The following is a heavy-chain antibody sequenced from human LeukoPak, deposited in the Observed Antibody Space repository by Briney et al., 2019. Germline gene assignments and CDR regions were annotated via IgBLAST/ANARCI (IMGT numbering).Heavy chain of an antibody. D-gene: IGHD1-26*01. V-gene: IGHV3-48*01. CDR2: ISSSSSTI. J-gene: IGHJ5*02. CDR3: AREKVSYGTSWFDP. CDR1: GFTFSSYS. Sequence: GGSLRLSCAAPGFTFSSYSMNWVRQAPGKGLEWVSYISSSSSTIYYADSVKGRFTISRDNAKNSLYLQMNSLRAEDTAVYYCAREKVSYGTSWFDPWGQGTLVTVSS.